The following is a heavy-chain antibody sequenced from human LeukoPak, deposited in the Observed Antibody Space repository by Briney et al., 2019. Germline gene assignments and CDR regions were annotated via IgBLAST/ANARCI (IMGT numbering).Heavy chain of an antibody. CDR2: MNPNSGNT. CDR3: ASNRPLLWFGELLPYYFDY. J-gene: IGHJ4*02. D-gene: IGHD3-10*01. Sequence: ASVKVSCKASGYTFTSYNINWVRQATGQGLEWMGGMNPNSGNTGYAQKFQGRVTMTRNTSISTVYMEVSSLRSEDTAVYYCASNRPLLWFGELLPYYFDYWGQGTLVTVSS. V-gene: IGHV1-8*01. CDR1: GYTFTSYN.